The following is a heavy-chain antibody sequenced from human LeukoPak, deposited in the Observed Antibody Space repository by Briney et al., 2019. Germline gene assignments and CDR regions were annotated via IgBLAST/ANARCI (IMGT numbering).Heavy chain of an antibody. CDR3: ARIGYSSSCKDY. J-gene: IGHJ4*02. Sequence: GGSLRLSCAASGFTFSSYWMNWVRQAPGKGLEWVANIKQDGSEQNYVDSVKGRFTISRDNAKNSLYLQMNSLRAEDTAVYYCARIGYSSSCKDYWGQGTLVTVSS. V-gene: IGHV3-7*01. D-gene: IGHD6-6*01. CDR2: IKQDGSEQ. CDR1: GFTFSSYW.